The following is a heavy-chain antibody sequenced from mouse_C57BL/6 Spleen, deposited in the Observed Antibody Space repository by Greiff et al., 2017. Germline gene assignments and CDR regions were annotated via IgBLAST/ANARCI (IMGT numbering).Heavy chain of an antibody. CDR3: ARGNYDYGTGIDY. V-gene: IGHV1-59*01. J-gene: IGHJ2*01. CDR2: IDPSDSYT. CDR1: GYTFTSYW. Sequence: VQLQQPGAELVRPGTSVKLSCKASGYTFTSYWMHWVKQRPGQGLEWIGVIDPSDSYTNYNQKFKGKATLTVDTSSSTAYMQLSSLTSEDSAVYYCARGNYDYGTGIDYWGQGTTLTVSS. D-gene: IGHD2-4*01.